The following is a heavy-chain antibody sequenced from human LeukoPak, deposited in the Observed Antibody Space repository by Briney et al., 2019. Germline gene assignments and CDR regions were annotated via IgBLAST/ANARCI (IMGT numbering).Heavy chain of an antibody. Sequence: SETLSLTSAVYGGSFSGSYWSWIRHPPGEGLKWIGRTYTSGDTYYNPSPSSRVTRSVDTSKNQVSLSLNSVTAADTAVYYCARDAYYYDSSGYYILDSWGQGTLVTVSS. D-gene: IGHD3-22*01. CDR2: TYTSGDT. V-gene: IGHV4-59*10. CDR3: ARDAYYYDSSGYYILDS. J-gene: IGHJ4*02. CDR1: GGSFSGSY.